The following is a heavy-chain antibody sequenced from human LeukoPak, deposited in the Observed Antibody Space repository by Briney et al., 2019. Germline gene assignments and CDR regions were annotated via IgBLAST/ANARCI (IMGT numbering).Heavy chain of an antibody. CDR1: GFTVSSNY. CDR3: ARYPLSYSDYYMDV. D-gene: IGHD2-15*01. J-gene: IGHJ6*03. V-gene: IGHV3-21*01. Sequence: PGGSLRLSCAASGFTVSSNYMSWVRQAPGKGLEWVSSISTSGAYIYYADSVKGRFTISRDNAKNSLYLQMNSLRAEDSAVYYCARYPLSYSDYYMDVWGTGTTVTVSS. CDR2: ISTSGAYI.